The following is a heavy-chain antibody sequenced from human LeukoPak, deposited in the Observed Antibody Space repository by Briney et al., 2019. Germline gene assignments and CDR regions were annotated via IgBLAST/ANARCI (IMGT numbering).Heavy chain of an antibody. J-gene: IGHJ4*02. V-gene: IGHV1-69*05. CDR1: GGTFSSYA. CDR3: ARSTYYYDSSGYCEVLDY. D-gene: IGHD3-22*01. Sequence: SVKVSCKASGGTFSSYAISWVRQAAGQGREWMGRIIPIFCTANYAQKFQGRVTITTDESTSTAYMELSSLRSEDTAVYYCARSTYYYDSSGYCEVLDYWGQGTLVTVSS. CDR2: IIPIFCTA.